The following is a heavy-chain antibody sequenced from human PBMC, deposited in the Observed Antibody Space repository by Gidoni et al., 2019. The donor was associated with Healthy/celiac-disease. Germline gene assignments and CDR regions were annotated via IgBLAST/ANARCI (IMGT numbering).Heavy chain of an antibody. V-gene: IGHV3-33*01. CDR3: ARGVGLLWFGESPSPDY. J-gene: IGHJ4*02. CDR2: RWYDGSNK. CDR1: GFTFSSYG. D-gene: IGHD3-10*01. Sequence: QVQLVESGGGVVQPGRSLRLSCAASGFTFSSYGMHWVRQAPGKGLEWVAVRWYDGSNKYYADSVKGRFTISRDNSKNTLYLQMNSLRAEDTAVYYCARGVGLLWFGESPSPDYWGQGTLVTVSS.